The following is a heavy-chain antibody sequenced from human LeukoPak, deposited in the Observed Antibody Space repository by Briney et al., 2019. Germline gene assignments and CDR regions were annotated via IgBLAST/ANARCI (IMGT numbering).Heavy chain of an antibody. CDR1: GFTFSSYA. CDR3: ARVSYSSGWESFGAFDI. J-gene: IGHJ3*02. D-gene: IGHD6-19*01. CDR2: ISYDGSNK. Sequence: GGSLRLSCAASGFTFSSYAMHWVRQASGKGLEWVAVISYDGSNKYYADSVKGRFTISRDNSKNTLYLQMNSLRAEDTAVYYCARVSYSSGWESFGAFDIWGQGTMVTVSS. V-gene: IGHV3-30*04.